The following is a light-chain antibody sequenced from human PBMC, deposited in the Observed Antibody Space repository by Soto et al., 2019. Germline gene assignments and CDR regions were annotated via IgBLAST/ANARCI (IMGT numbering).Light chain of an antibody. J-gene: IGLJ2*01. Sequence: QSVLTQLPSVSGAPGQRVTISCTGSSSNIGAGYDVHWYQQLPGRAPKLLIYGNSNRPSGVPDRFSGSKSGTSASLAITGLKAEDEADYYCQSYDSSLSAVVFGGGTKLTVL. CDR2: GNS. CDR1: SSNIGAGYD. CDR3: QSYDSSLSAVV. V-gene: IGLV1-40*01.